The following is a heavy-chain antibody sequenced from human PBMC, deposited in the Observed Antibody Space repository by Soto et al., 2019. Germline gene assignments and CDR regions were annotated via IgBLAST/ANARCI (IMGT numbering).Heavy chain of an antibody. Sequence: GGSLRLSCAASGFTFSSYAMHWVRQAPGKGLEWVAVISYDGSNKYYADSVKGRFTISRDNSKNTLYLQMNSLRAEDTAVYYCARVEYNWIYVFDYWGQGTLVTVSS. J-gene: IGHJ4*02. V-gene: IGHV3-30-3*01. CDR2: ISYDGSNK. D-gene: IGHD1-1*01. CDR1: GFTFSSYA. CDR3: ARVEYNWIYVFDY.